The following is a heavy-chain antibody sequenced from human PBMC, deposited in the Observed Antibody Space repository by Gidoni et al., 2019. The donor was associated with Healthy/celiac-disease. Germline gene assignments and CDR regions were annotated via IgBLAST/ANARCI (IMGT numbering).Heavy chain of an antibody. V-gene: IGHV4-59*01. J-gene: IGHJ5*02. CDR3: ARGPVPNWFDP. CDR2: IYYSGST. CDR1: GASISSYY. D-gene: IGHD2-2*01. Sequence: QVQLQESGPGLVKPSETLSLTCTVSGASISSYYWSWIRQPPGTGLEWIGYIYYSGSTNYNPSLKSRVTISVDTSKNQFSLKLSSVTAADTAVYYCARGPVPNWFDPWGQGTLVTVSS.